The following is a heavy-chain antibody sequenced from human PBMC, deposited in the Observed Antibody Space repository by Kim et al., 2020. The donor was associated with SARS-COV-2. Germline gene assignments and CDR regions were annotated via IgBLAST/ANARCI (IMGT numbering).Heavy chain of an antibody. V-gene: IGHV4-30-4*01. CDR3: ARVKDTFGRDCSGGSCLFDY. CDR1: GGSISSGDYY. J-gene: IGHJ4*02. CDR2: IYYSGST. D-gene: IGHD2-15*01. Sequence: SETLSLTCTVSGGSISSGDYYWSWIRQPPGKGLEWIGYIYYSGSTYYNPSLKSRVTISVDTSKNQFSLKLSSVTAADTAVYYCARVKDTFGRDCSGGSCLFDYWGQGTLVTVSS.